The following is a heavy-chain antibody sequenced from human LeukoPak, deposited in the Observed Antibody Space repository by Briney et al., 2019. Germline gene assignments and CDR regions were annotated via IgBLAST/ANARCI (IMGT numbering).Heavy chain of an antibody. D-gene: IGHD1-26*01. CDR1: GGSISSYY. V-gene: IGHV4-59*12. Sequence: SETLSLTCSVSGGSISSYYWSWIRQPPGKGLKWIGYIYYSGSTNYNPSLKSRVTISVDKSKNQFSLKLSSVTAADTAVYYCARVVGASYGMDVWGQGTTVTVSS. J-gene: IGHJ6*02. CDR2: IYYSGST. CDR3: ARVVGASYGMDV.